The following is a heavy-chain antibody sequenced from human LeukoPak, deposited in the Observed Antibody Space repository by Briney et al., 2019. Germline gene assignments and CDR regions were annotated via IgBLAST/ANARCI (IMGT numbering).Heavy chain of an antibody. CDR3: ARQVGATTLIDH. D-gene: IGHD1-26*01. V-gene: IGHV4-39*01. Sequence: KPSETLSLTCTVSGGSISSYYWGWIRQPPGKGLEWIGSIYVIGTNYYNPSLQSRVTLSVDTSKNQVSLKLTSVTAADTALYYCARQVGATTLIDHWGQGTLVTVSS. CDR1: GGSISSYY. CDR2: IYVIGTN. J-gene: IGHJ4*02.